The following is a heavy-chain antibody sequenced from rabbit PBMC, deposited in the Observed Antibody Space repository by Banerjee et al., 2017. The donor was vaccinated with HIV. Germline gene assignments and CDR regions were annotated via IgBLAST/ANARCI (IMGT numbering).Heavy chain of an antibody. CDR2: VDGSSGST. J-gene: IGHJ4*01. D-gene: IGHD4-1*01. Sequence: PGKGLEWIACVDGSSGSTWYASWAKGRFTITRSTSLNTVTLQMTSLTAADTATYFCARDLAGVIGWNFDLWGPGTLVTVS. V-gene: IGHV1S43*01. CDR3: ARDLAGVIGWNFDL.